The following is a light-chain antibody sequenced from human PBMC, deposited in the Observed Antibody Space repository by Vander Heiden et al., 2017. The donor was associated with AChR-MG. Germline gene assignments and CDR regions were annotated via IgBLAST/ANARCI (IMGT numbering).Light chain of an antibody. CDR3: QQSYSTPWT. J-gene: IGKJ1*01. CDR2: AAS. Sequence: DIQMTQSPSSLSASVGDRVTITCRASQNISSYVDWYQQKPGKAPKLLIDAASSLQSGVPSRFSGSGSGTDFTLTISSLQPEEFATYYCQQSYSTPWTFGQGTKVEIK. CDR1: QNISSY. V-gene: IGKV1-39*01.